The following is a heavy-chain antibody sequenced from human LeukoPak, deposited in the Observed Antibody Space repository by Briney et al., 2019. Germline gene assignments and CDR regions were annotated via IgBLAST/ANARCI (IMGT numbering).Heavy chain of an antibody. Sequence: GTSVKVSCKASGFTFSNSAIQWARQARGQRLEWIGWIVVGRGKANIAQKFQERVTITRDMSSTTAYMELSSLRSEDTAVYYCARDRGDWNDGNDYYYYYGMDVWGQGTTVTVSS. J-gene: IGHJ6*02. D-gene: IGHD1-1*01. CDR3: ARDRGDWNDGNDYYYYYGMDV. CDR2: IVVGRGKA. CDR1: GFTFSNSA. V-gene: IGHV1-58*02.